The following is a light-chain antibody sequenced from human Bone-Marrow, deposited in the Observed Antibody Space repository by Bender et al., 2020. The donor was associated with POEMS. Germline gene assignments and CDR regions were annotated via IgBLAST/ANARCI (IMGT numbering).Light chain of an antibody. V-gene: IGLV2-14*02. CDR2: DVT. J-gene: IGLJ3*02. Sequence: QSALTQPASVSGSPGQSITISCTGTSSDVGTYNLVSWYQQYPGQAPKLMIYDVTKRPSGVSNRLSAFKSGNTASLTISGLQPEDEADYYCSSRTSRSTLVVFGGGTKVTVL. CDR1: SSDVGTYNL. CDR3: SSRTSRSTLVV.